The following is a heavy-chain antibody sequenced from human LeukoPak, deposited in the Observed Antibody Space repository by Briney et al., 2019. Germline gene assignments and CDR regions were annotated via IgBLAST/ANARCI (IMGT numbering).Heavy chain of an antibody. V-gene: IGHV4-59*01. Sequence: SETLSLTCTVSGGSISSYYWIWIRQPPGKGMEWIGYIYYSGSTNYNPSLKSRVTISVDTSKNQFSLKLSSVTAADTAVYYCARVISGYPPFMDVWGQGTTVTVSS. J-gene: IGHJ6*02. CDR2: IYYSGST. CDR1: GGSISSYY. CDR3: ARVISGYPPFMDV. D-gene: IGHD3-22*01.